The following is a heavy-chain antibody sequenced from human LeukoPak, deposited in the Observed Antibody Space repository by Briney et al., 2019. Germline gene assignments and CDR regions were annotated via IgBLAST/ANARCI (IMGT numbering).Heavy chain of an antibody. Sequence: ASVKVSCSTSVYTFTDYYLHWVRQARGQGLEWVGWIHPNSGATHYAQEFQGRLTMTRDTSIRTAYMELTRMRSDDTAVYYCARDMGRYSGYDYDYWGQGTLVTASS. V-gene: IGHV1-2*02. J-gene: IGHJ4*02. CDR2: IHPNSGAT. CDR3: ARDMGRYSGYDYDY. CDR1: VYTFTDYY. D-gene: IGHD5-12*01.